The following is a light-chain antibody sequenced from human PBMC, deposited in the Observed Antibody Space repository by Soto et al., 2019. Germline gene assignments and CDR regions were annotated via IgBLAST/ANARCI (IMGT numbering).Light chain of an antibody. J-gene: IGLJ3*02. CDR1: SSDVGDYNY. Sequence: QSALTQPASVSGSPGQSITISCTGTSSDVGDYNYVSWYQQHPGKAPKLMIFEVSYRPSGVSHRFSGSKSGNTASLTISGLQAEDEADYYRSSYTSTNTRVFGGGTKLTVL. CDR2: EVS. V-gene: IGLV2-14*01. CDR3: SSYTSTNTRV.